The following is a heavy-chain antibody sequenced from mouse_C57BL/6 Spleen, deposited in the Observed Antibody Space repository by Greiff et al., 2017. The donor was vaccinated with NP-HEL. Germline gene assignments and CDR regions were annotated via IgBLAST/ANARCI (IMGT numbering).Heavy chain of an antibody. CDR3: TRGNYPCYFDY. Sequence: VQLKQSGTVLARPGASVKMSCKTSGYTFTSYWMHWVKQRPGQGLEWIGAINPGNSDTSYNQKFKGKAKLTAVTSDSTAYMELSNLTNEDSAVYYCTRGNYPCYFDYWGQGTTLTVSS. V-gene: IGHV1-5*01. CDR1: GYTFTSYW. CDR2: INPGNSDT. D-gene: IGHD2-1*01. J-gene: IGHJ2*01.